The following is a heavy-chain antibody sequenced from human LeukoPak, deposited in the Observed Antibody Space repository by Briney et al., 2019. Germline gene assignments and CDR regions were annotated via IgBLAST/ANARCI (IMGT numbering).Heavy chain of an antibody. CDR3: ARSGSGSYCYFDY. CDR2: ITSSGNAI. J-gene: IGHJ4*02. CDR1: GFTFSSYS. D-gene: IGHD3-10*01. V-gene: IGHV3-48*01. Sequence: GGSLRLSCAASGFTFSSYSMNWVRQAPGKGLEWVSYITSSGNAIYYADSVKGRFTISRDNAKNSLFLQMNNLRAEDTAVYYCARSGSGSYCYFDYWGQGAQVTVSS.